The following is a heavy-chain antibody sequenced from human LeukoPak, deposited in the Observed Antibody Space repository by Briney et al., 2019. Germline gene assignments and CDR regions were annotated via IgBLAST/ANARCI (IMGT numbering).Heavy chain of an antibody. CDR3: TTVSWNGSY. Sequence: GGSLRLSCAASGFTVSSNYMSWVRQAPGKGLEWVSVIYSGGSTYYADSVKGRFTISRDDSKNTLYLQMNSLKTEDTAVYYCTTVSWNGSYWGQGTLVTVSS. V-gene: IGHV3-53*01. CDR2: IYSGGST. CDR1: GFTVSSNY. J-gene: IGHJ4*02. D-gene: IGHD1-1*01.